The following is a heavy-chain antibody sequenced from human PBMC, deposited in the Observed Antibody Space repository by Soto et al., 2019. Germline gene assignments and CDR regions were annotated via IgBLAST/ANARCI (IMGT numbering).Heavy chain of an antibody. J-gene: IGHJ4*02. D-gene: IGHD5-12*01. CDR1: GGSISSGGYY. Sequence: PSETLSLTCTVSGGSISSGGYYWSWIRQLPGKGLEWIGYIYYSGSTYYNPSLKSRVTISVDTSNNQFSLKLSSVTAADTAVYYCAKAISGYNAPLDHWGQGTRVTVSS. CDR3: AKAISGYNAPLDH. CDR2: IYYSGST. V-gene: IGHV4-31*03.